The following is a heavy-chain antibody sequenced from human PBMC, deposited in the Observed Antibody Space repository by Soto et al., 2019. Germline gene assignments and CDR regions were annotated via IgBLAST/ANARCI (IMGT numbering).Heavy chain of an antibody. Sequence: QVQLVESGGGVVQPGRSLRLSCAASGFTFSSYGMHWVRQAPGKGLEWVAVISYDGSNKYYADSVKGRFTISRDNSKNTLYLQMNSLRAEDTAVYYCAKDYSNPDYWGQGNLVTVSS. J-gene: IGHJ4*02. CDR2: ISYDGSNK. D-gene: IGHD4-4*01. CDR3: AKDYSNPDY. CDR1: GFTFSSYG. V-gene: IGHV3-30*18.